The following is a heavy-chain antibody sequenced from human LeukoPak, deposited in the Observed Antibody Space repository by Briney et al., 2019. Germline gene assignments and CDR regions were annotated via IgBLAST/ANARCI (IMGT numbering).Heavy chain of an antibody. Sequence: GGSLRLSCAASGFTFSSYWMHWVRQAPGKGLVWVSRINSDGSSTSYADSVKGRFTISRDNAKNTLYLQMNSLRAEDTAAYYCARVRIAAAGPIYYYYGMDVWGQGTTVTVSS. V-gene: IGHV3-74*01. J-gene: IGHJ6*02. D-gene: IGHD6-13*01. CDR2: INSDGSST. CDR1: GFTFSSYW. CDR3: ARVRIAAAGPIYYYYGMDV.